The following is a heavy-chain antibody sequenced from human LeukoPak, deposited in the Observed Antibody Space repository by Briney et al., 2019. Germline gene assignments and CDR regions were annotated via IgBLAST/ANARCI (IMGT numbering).Heavy chain of an antibody. D-gene: IGHD7-27*01. J-gene: IGHJ4*02. CDR1: GFTFNNYA. Sequence: GSLRLSCAASGFTFNNYAMTWVRQAPGKGLEWVAAVSGSGATTYHGDSVKGRFSISRDNSKTTLYLQMNSLRVEDTAIYYCVKDRANWGHSGDYWGQGARVTVSS. V-gene: IGHV3-23*01. CDR2: VSGSGATT. CDR3: VKDRANWGHSGDY.